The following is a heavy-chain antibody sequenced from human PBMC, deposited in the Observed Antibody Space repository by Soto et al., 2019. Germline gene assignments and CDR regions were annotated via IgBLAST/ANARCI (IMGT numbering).Heavy chain of an antibody. CDR1: GESFSGYY. CDR2: INHSGGT. CDR3: ARGQWSDRFLT. Sequence: QVQLHQWGAGLLKPSETLSLICAAYGESFSGYYWSWIRQPPGNGLEWIGEINHSGGTNYNPSRDSRVTISVDTSKKQFYLKLTSVTVADTAVYFCARGQWSDRFLTWGQGTLVTVSS. V-gene: IGHV4-34*01. J-gene: IGHJ5*02. D-gene: IGHD2-15*01.